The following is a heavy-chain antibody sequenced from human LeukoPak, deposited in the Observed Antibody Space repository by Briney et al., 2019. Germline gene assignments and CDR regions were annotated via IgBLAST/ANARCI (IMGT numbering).Heavy chain of an antibody. V-gene: IGHV3-23*01. CDR1: GFTFSSYA. CDR2: ISASGGRT. CDR3: ARDPGVTTLDY. Sequence: GGSLRLSCAASGFTFSSYAMSWVRQAPGKGLEWVSVISASGGRTSYADSVKGRFTISRDNSKNTLYLQMNSLRAGDTAVYYCARDPGVTTLDYWGQGTLVTVSS. J-gene: IGHJ4*02. D-gene: IGHD4-11*01.